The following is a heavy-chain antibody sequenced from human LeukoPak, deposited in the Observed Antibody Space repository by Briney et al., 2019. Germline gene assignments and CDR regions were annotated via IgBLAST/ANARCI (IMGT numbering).Heavy chain of an antibody. CDR1: GITFSDSA. Sequence: GESQKLSGVVSGITFSDSAMHWVRQASGKGLEWIGRIRTKATTYTTAYAASVKGRFTISRDDSKNTAYLQMNSLEIEDTAMYYCSRAQDGTTGFDYWGQGTLVTASS. J-gene: IGHJ4*02. CDR3: SRAQDGTTGFDY. D-gene: IGHD4-17*01. V-gene: IGHV3-73*01. CDR2: IRTKATTYTT.